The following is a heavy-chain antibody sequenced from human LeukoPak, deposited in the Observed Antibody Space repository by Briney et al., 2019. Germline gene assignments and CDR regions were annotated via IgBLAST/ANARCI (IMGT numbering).Heavy chain of an antibody. J-gene: IGHJ4*02. CDR2: ISGSGGTT. CDR1: GFTFSSSA. CDR3: GVRTDEYSSGKDFEY. D-gene: IGHD3-10*01. V-gene: IGHV3-23*01. Sequence: PGGSLRLSCAASGFTFSSSAMTWVRQAPGKGLEWVSAISGSGGTTNDADSVKGRFTISRDNSKNTLYLQMNSPRAEDTAVYYCGVRTDEYSSGKDFEYRGQGTLVTVSS.